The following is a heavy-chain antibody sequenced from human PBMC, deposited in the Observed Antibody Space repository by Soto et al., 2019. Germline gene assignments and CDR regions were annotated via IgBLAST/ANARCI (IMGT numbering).Heavy chain of an antibody. J-gene: IGHJ3*02. CDR2: INAGNGNT. CDR1: GYTFTSYA. D-gene: IGHD5-18*01. V-gene: IGHV1-3*01. CDR3: ARVDTAMATGAFDI. Sequence: QVQLVQSGAEVKKPGASVKVSCKASGYTFTSYAMHWVRQAPGQRLEWMGWINAGNGNTKYSQKFQGRVTITRDTSASTAYMELSSRRSEDTAVYYCARVDTAMATGAFDIWGQGTMVTVSS.